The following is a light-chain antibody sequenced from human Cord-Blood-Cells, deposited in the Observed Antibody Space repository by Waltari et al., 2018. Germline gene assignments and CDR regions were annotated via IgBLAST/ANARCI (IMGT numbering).Light chain of an antibody. Sequence: DIQMTQSPFYLSASVGERVTITCRASQSISSYLNLYQQKPRKAPKLLIYAASSLQSGVPSRCSGSGSGTDFTLTISSLQPEDFATYYCQQSYSTPFTFGPGTKVDIK. V-gene: IGKV1-39*01. CDR3: QQSYSTPFT. CDR1: QSISSY. J-gene: IGKJ3*01. CDR2: AAS.